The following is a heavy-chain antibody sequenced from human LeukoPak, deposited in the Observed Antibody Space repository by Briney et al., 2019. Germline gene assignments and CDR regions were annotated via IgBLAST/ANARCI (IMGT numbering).Heavy chain of an antibody. V-gene: IGHV3-48*01. CDR2: ISSSSSTI. Sequence: GGSLRLSCAASGFTFSSYSMNWVRQAPGKGLEWVSYISSSSSTIYYADSVKGRFTISGDNAKNSLYLQMNSLRAEDTAVYYCARDLGRYYDSSGSLPDAFDIWGQGTMVTVSS. J-gene: IGHJ3*02. CDR1: GFTFSSYS. D-gene: IGHD3-22*01. CDR3: ARDLGRYYDSSGSLPDAFDI.